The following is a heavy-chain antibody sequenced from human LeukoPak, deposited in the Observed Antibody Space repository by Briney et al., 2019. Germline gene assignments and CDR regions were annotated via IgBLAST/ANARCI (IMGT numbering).Heavy chain of an antibody. J-gene: IGHJ3*02. CDR3: ARQSWNDLGAFDI. CDR1: GGSISSSSYY. V-gene: IGHV4-39*01. CDR2: IYYSGST. D-gene: IGHD1-1*01. Sequence: SETLSLTCTVSGGSISSSSYYWGWIRQPQGKGLEWIGRIYYSGSTYYNPSLKSRVTISVDTSKNQFSLKLSSVTAADTAVYYCARQSWNDLGAFDIWGQGTMVTVSS.